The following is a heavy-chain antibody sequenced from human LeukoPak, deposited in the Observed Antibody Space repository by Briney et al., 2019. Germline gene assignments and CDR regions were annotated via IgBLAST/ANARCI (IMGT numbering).Heavy chain of an antibody. V-gene: IGHV1-2*04. CDR2: INPNSDGT. CDR3: ARDGGYWSGGSCYSASGYYYGMDV. J-gene: IGHJ6*04. Sequence: ASVMVSFKASGYSFTAYYMHWVRQAPGQGLEWMGWINPNSDGTNYPQQLQGWVTMTRDTSISTDYMELGRLRSDDTAMYYCARDGGYWSGGSCYSASGYYYGMDVWGKGPTVSVSS. CDR1: GYSFTAYY. D-gene: IGHD2-15*01.